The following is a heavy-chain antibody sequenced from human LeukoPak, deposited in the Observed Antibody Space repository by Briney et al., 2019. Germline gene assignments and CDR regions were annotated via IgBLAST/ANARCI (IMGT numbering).Heavy chain of an antibody. CDR1: GYSISSCYY. D-gene: IGHD6-13*01. CDR2: IYHSASN. Sequence: SQSLSLTCTVSGYSISSCYYWSWIRQPPGKGLEWIGSIYHSASNYYNPSLKRRPTISVDTSKNQFSLNLSSVTAEDTAVYYCARDHSSSSEDYWGQGTLVTVSS. V-gene: IGHV4-38-2*02. CDR3: ARDHSSSSEDY. J-gene: IGHJ4*02.